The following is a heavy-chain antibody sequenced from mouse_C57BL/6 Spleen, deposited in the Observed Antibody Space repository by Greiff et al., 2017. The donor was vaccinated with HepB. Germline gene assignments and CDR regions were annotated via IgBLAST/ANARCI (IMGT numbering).Heavy chain of an antibody. CDR1: GYTFTSYW. Sequence: QVQLKQPGAELVKPGASVKLSCKASGYTFTSYWMHWVKQRPGQGLEWIGMIHPNSGSTNYNEKFKSKATLTVDKSSSTAYMQLSSLTSEDSAVYHCARGGAGTGFAYWGQGTLVTVSA. CDR2: IHPNSGST. CDR3: ARGGAGTGFAY. D-gene: IGHD4-1*01. V-gene: IGHV1-64*01. J-gene: IGHJ3*01.